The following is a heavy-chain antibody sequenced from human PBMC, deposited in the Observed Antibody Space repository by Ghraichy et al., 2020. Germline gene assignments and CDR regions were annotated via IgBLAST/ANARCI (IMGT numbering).Heavy chain of an antibody. J-gene: IGHJ3*02. Sequence: SETLSLTCTVSGYSIRSGYFWGWVRQSPGKGLEWIGSVYHTGSTHHNPSLESRLTILVDTSMNHFSLQLRSVTAADTAVYYCARPSSHNDLEGFDIWGQGTVVIVSS. CDR3: ARPSSHNDLEGFDI. V-gene: IGHV4-38-2*02. CDR1: GYSIRSGYF. CDR2: VYHTGST. D-gene: IGHD1-1*01.